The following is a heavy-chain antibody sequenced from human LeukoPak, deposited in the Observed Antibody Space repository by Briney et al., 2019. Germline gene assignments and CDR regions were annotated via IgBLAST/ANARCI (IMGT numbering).Heavy chain of an antibody. Sequence: ASVKVSFKASGGTFSSYAISWVRQAPGQGLEWMGGIIPIFGTANYAQKFQGRVTITTDESTSTAYMELSSLRSEDTAVYFCAVGDPPYDLYVNWFDPWGQGTLVTVSS. V-gene: IGHV1-69*05. CDR3: AVGDPPYDLYVNWFDP. CDR2: IIPIFGTA. CDR1: GGTFSSYA. D-gene: IGHD3-3*01. J-gene: IGHJ5*02.